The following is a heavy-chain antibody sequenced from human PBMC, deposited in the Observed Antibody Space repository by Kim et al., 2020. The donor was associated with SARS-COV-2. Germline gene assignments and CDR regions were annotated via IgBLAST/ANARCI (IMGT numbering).Heavy chain of an antibody. CDR3: ARGRAGVVPSPVLGLGPYYHYYAMDV. Sequence: SETLSLTCAVYGGSFSDYTWTWIRQPPGKGLEWIGEINHSGRTNLSPSLRSRITISVDTSKSQFSLKLKSLTATDAAVYYCARGRAGVVPSPVLGLGPYYHYYAMDVWGRGTPVAVSS. V-gene: IGHV4-34*01. CDR1: GGSFSDYT. D-gene: IGHD3-3*01. CDR2: INHSGRT. J-gene: IGHJ6*02.